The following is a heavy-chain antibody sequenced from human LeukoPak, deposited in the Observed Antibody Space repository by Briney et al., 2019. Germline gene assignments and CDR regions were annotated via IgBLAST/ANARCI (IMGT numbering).Heavy chain of an antibody. CDR3: ARHSWFGESPYYFDY. J-gene: IGHJ4*02. D-gene: IGHD3-10*01. CDR1: GGSISSYY. Sequence: SETLSLTCTVSGGSISSYYWSWIRQPAGKGLEWIGYIYYSGSTNYNPSLKSRVTISVDTSKNQFSLKLSSVTAADTAVYYCARHSWFGESPYYFDYWGQGTLVTVSS. CDR2: IYYSGST. V-gene: IGHV4-59*08.